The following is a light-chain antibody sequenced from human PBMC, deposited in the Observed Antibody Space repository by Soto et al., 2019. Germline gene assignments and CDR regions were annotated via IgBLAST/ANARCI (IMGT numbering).Light chain of an antibody. CDR2: LNSDGSH. J-gene: IGLJ3*02. V-gene: IGLV4-69*01. CDR3: PTWGTGIPGV. CDR1: SGHSSYA. Sequence: QSVLTQSPSASASLGASVKLTCTLSSGHSSYAIAWHQQQPEKGPRYLMKLNSDGSHSKGDGLPDRFSGSSSGAERYPTISSLEYEDEADYCCPTWGTGIPGVFGGGTKLTVL.